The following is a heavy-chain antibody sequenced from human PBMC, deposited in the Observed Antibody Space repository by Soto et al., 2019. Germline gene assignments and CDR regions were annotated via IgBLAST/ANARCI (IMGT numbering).Heavy chain of an antibody. CDR2: KWYDGSNK. CDR1: GFTFSSYG. V-gene: IGHV3-33*01. CDR3: AREGCSSTSCYRAFDI. Sequence: GGSLRLSCAASGFTFSSYGMHWVRQAPGKGLEWVAVKWYDGSNKYYADSVKGRFTISRDNSKNTLYLQMNSLRAEDTAVYYCAREGCSSTSCYRAFDIWGQGTMVTVSS. J-gene: IGHJ3*02. D-gene: IGHD2-2*01.